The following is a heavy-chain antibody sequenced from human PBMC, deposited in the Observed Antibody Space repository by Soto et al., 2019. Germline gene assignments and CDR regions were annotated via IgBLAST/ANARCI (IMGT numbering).Heavy chain of an antibody. V-gene: IGHV1-69*01. D-gene: IGHD2-2*01. CDR2: IIPIFGTA. Sequence: QVQLVQSGAEVKKPGSSVKVSCKASGGTFSSYAISWVRQAPGQGLEWMGGIIPIFGTANYAQKFQGRVTINEEEHTSKAYMELSSLRSEDTAVYYCARAIVVVPAATTYFDYWGQGTLVTVSS. CDR1: GGTFSSYA. CDR3: ARAIVVVPAATTYFDY. J-gene: IGHJ4*02.